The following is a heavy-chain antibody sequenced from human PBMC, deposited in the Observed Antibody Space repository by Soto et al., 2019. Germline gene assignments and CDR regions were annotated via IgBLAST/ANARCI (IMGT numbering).Heavy chain of an antibody. CDR3: ARHGTLSSVPNYFDS. CDR2: IYPGDSDT. V-gene: IGHV5-51*01. Sequence: GESLKISCKGSGYSFTSYWIAWVRQMPGKGLECMGIIYPGDSDTRYSPSFQGQVTISVDKSINTAYLQWSSLRASDTAIYYCARHGTLSSVPNYFDSWGQGALVTVSS. D-gene: IGHD1-1*01. J-gene: IGHJ4*02. CDR1: GYSFTSYW.